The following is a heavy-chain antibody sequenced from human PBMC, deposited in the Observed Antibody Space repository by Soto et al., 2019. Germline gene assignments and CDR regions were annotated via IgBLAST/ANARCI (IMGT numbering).Heavy chain of an antibody. CDR3: ARGECSSNYCFTRWALDI. V-gene: IGHV4-34*01. CDR2: INHSVST. CDR1: GGSFSGYY. Sequence: SDTLSLTCAVYGGSFSGYYWTWIRQTPGKGLEWIGEINHSVSTNYKPSLKSRVSISADTSKKQFSLSLTSVTAADTGVYYCARGECSSNYCFTRWALDIWGQGTVVTVS. D-gene: IGHD2-2*01. J-gene: IGHJ3*02.